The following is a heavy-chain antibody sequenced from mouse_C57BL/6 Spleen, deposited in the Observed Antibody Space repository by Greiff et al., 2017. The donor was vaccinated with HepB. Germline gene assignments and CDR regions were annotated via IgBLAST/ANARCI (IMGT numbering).Heavy chain of an antibody. Sequence: VQLQQSGPELVKPGASVKIPCKASGYTFTDYNMDWVKQSHGKSLEWIGDINPNNGGTIYNQKFKGKATLTVDKSSSTAYMELRSLTSEDTAVYYCAKIYYDYDDWYFDVWGTGTTVTVSS. CDR1: GYTFTDYN. CDR3: AKIYYDYDDWYFDV. V-gene: IGHV1-18*01. D-gene: IGHD2-4*01. CDR2: INPNNGGT. J-gene: IGHJ1*03.